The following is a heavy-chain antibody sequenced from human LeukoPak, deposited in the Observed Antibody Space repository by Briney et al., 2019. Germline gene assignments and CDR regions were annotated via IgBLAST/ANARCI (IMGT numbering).Heavy chain of an antibody. J-gene: IGHJ4*02. Sequence: GGSLRLSCAVSGFTFSNYAMNWVRQAPGKGLVWVSRINSDGSSTDYADSVKGRFTISRDNTKNTLYLQMNSLRAEDTAVYYCAKRADYGGNSYDYWGQGTLVTVSS. V-gene: IGHV3-74*01. CDR3: AKRADYGGNSYDY. D-gene: IGHD4-23*01. CDR2: INSDGSST. CDR1: GFTFSNYA.